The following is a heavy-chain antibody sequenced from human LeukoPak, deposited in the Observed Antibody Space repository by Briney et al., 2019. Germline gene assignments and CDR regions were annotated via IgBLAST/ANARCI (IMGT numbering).Heavy chain of an antibody. Sequence: ASVKVSCKVSGYTLTELSMHWVQQAPGKGLEWMGGFDPEDGETIYAQKFQGRVTMTEDTSTDTAYMELSSLRSEDTAVYYCATVPYSGSYYHPSPFDYWGQGTLVTVSS. V-gene: IGHV1-24*01. D-gene: IGHD1-26*01. J-gene: IGHJ4*02. CDR3: ATVPYSGSYYHPSPFDY. CDR2: FDPEDGET. CDR1: GYTLTELS.